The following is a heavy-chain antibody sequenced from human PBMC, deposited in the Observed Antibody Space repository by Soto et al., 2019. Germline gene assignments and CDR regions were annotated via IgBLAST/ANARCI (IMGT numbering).Heavy chain of an antibody. D-gene: IGHD3-10*01. CDR1: GFTVSSNY. CDR2: IYSGGST. Sequence: EVQLVESGGGLIQPGGSLRLSCAASGFTVSSNYMSWVRQAPGKGLEWVSVIYSGGSTYYADSVKCRFTIARDNYRNALDLQLHSLRAEDTAVYDCARVGSGCQVYGMDVWGQGTTVTVSS. V-gene: IGHV3-53*01. CDR3: ARVGSGCQVYGMDV. J-gene: IGHJ6*02.